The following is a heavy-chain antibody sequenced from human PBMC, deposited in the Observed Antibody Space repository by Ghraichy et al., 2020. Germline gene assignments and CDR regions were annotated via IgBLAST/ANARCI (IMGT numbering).Heavy chain of an antibody. V-gene: IGHV3-33*01. J-gene: IGHJ4*02. CDR3: ARDSNSPIAVAGTGSVDY. CDR1: GFTFSSYG. CDR2: IWYDGSNK. Sequence: GGSLRLSCAASGFTFSSYGMHWVRQAPGKGLEWVAVIWYDGSNKYYADAVKGRLTISRDNSKNTLYLQMNSLRAEDTAVYYCARDSNSPIAVAGTGSVDYWGQGTLVTVSS. D-gene: IGHD6-19*01.